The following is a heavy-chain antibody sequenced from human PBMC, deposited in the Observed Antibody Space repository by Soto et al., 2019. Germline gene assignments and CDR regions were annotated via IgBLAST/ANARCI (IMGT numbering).Heavy chain of an antibody. D-gene: IGHD6-19*01. CDR1: GGSVSSGSYY. CDR3: ASVNSGWYPDY. CDR2: SYDTGST. J-gene: IGHJ4*02. Sequence: QLQLQESGPGLVKPSETLSLTCTVSGGSVSSGSYYWTWIRQPPGKGLGWLGYSYDTGSTYYNPSLKSRVTISVDTSKNPFSLKLSSVTAADTAVYYWASVNSGWYPDYWGRGTLVTVSS. V-gene: IGHV4-39*01.